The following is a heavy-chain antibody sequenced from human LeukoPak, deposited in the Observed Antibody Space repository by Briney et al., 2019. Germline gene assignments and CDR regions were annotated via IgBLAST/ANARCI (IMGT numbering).Heavy chain of an antibody. CDR1: GFTFSSYS. D-gene: IGHD1-7*01. Sequence: GGSLRLSCAASGFTFSSYSMNWVRQAPEKGLEWVSSISSSSSYIYYADSVKGRFTISRDNAKNSLYLQMNSLGAEDTAVYYCARDLDWNYAFGYWGQGTLVTVSS. CDR2: ISSSSSYI. V-gene: IGHV3-21*01. J-gene: IGHJ4*02. CDR3: ARDLDWNYAFGY.